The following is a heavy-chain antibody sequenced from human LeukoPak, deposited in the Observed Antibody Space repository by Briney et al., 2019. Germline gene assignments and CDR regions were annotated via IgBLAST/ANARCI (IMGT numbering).Heavy chain of an antibody. V-gene: IGHV3-23*01. CDR2: ISGSGGST. Sequence: GRSLRLSCAASGFTFSSYAMSWVRQAPGKGLEWVSAISGSGGSTYYADSVKGRFTISRDNSKNTLYLQMNSPRAEDTAVYYCAKGYGSGSHYYYYGMDVWGQGTTVTVSS. CDR3: AKGYGSGSHYYYYGMDV. J-gene: IGHJ6*02. D-gene: IGHD3-10*01. CDR1: GFTFSSYA.